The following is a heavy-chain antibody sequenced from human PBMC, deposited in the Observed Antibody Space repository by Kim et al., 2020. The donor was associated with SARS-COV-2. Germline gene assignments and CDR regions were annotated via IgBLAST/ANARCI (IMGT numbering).Heavy chain of an antibody. J-gene: IGHJ4*02. V-gene: IGHV3-73*01. CDR2: NYAT. Sequence: NYATAEAASVKGRFTISRDDSKNTAYLQMNSLQTEDTAVYYCLTGYFDYWGQGTLVTVSS. CDR3: LTGYFDY.